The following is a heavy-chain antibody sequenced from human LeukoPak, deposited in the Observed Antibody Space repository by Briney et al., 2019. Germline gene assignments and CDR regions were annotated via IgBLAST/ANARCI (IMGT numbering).Heavy chain of an antibody. Sequence: PSETLSLTCTVSGYSISSSYYWGWIRQPPGKGLEWIGSIYYSGSTYYNPSLKSRVTISVDTSKNQFSLKLSSVTAADTAVYYCARPGAGTSAFDIWGQGTMVTVSS. CDR1: GYSISSSYY. CDR2: IYYSGST. V-gene: IGHV4-38-2*02. CDR3: ARPGAGTSAFDI. J-gene: IGHJ3*02. D-gene: IGHD6-13*01.